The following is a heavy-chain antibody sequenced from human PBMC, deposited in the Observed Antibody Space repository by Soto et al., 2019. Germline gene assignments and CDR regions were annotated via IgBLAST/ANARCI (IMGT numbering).Heavy chain of an antibody. CDR3: ARVGDYGWFDP. Sequence: EVQLVESGGGLVQPGGSLSLSCAASGFTFSSYDMHWVRQATGKGLEWVSAIGTAGDTYYPGSVKGRFTISRENAKNSLYLQMNSLRAGDTAVYYCARVGDYGWFDPWGQGTLVTVSS. J-gene: IGHJ5*02. CDR1: GFTFSSYD. V-gene: IGHV3-13*01. D-gene: IGHD4-17*01. CDR2: IGTAGDT.